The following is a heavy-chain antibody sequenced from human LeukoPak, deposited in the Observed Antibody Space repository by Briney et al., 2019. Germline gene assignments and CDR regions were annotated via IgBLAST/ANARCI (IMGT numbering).Heavy chain of an antibody. Sequence: GGSLRLSCAASEFTFSRYGMHWVRQAPGKGLEWVAFIRYDGSNKYYADSVKGRFTISRDNSKNTLYLQMNSLRAEDTAVYYCAKVFGYSYSGYYYMDVWGKGTTVTISS. D-gene: IGHD5-18*01. CDR2: IRYDGSNK. J-gene: IGHJ6*03. CDR1: EFTFSRYG. CDR3: AKVFGYSYSGYYYMDV. V-gene: IGHV3-30*02.